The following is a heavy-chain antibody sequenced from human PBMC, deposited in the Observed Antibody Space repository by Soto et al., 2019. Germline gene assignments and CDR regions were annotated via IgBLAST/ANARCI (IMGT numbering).Heavy chain of an antibody. V-gene: IGHV3-23*01. Sequence: VQLLESGGGLVQPGGSLRLSCAASGFTFSSYAMSWVRQAPGKGLEWVSAISGSGGSTYYADSVKGRFTISRDNSKNTLYLQMNSLRAEDTAVYYCAKKEYYYDSSGPGGGYFDYWGQGTLVTVSS. J-gene: IGHJ4*02. CDR1: GFTFSSYA. CDR2: ISGSGGST. D-gene: IGHD3-22*01. CDR3: AKKEYYYDSSGPGGGYFDY.